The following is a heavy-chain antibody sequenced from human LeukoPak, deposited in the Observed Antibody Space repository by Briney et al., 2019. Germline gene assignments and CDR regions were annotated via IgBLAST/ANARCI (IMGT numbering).Heavy chain of an antibody. V-gene: IGHV3-15*01. CDR3: TTDRDALRY. J-gene: IGHJ4*02. CDR2: IKSNSEGGTA. D-gene: IGHD2-21*02. CDR1: GFTFNSYA. Sequence: GGSLRLSCAASGFTFNSYAMTWVRQAPGKGLEWVGRIKSNSEGGTADYAAPVEGRFTISRHDSESTVYLQMNSLKTEDTAVYYCTTDRDALRYWGQGTPVTVS.